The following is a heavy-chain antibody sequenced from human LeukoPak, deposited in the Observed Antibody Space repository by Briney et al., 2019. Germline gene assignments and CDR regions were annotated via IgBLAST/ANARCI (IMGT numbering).Heavy chain of an antibody. D-gene: IGHD5-18*01. CDR3: ARDGYSYGTYYYYGMDV. CDR1: GFTFSGYY. V-gene: IGHV3-11*01. Sequence: GGSLRLSCAASGFTFSGYYMSWIRQAPGKGLEWVSYISSSGSTIYYADSVKGRFTISRDNAKNSLYLQMNSLRAEDTAVYYCARDGYSYGTYYYYGMDVWGQGTTVTVSS. J-gene: IGHJ6*02. CDR2: ISSSGSTI.